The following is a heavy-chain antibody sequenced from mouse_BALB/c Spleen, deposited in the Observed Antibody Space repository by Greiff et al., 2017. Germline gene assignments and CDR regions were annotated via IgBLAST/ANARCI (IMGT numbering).Heavy chain of an antibody. CDR3: ARHGKRAMDY. Sequence: EVQLVESGGDLVKPGGSLKLSCAASGFTFSSYGMSWVRQTPDKRLEWVATISSGGSYTYYPDSVKGRFTISRDNAKNTLYLQMSSLKSEDTAIYYCARHGKRAMDYWGQGTSVTVSS. J-gene: IGHJ4*01. CDR1: GFTFSSYG. D-gene: IGHD2-1*01. V-gene: IGHV5-6*01. CDR2: ISSGGSYT.